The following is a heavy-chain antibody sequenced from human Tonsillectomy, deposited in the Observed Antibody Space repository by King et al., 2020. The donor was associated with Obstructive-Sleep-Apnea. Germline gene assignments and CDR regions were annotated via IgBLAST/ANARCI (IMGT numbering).Heavy chain of an antibody. D-gene: IGHD6-13*01. CDR1: GFTFSSYG. V-gene: IGHV3-30*18. J-gene: IGHJ6*02. Sequence: VQLVESGGGVVQPGRSLRLSCAASGFTFSSYGMHWVRQAPGKGLEWVAVISYDGSNKYYADSGKGRFTISRDNSKNTLYLQMNSLRAEDTAVYYCAKTAAAGTYYYYGMDVWGQGTTVTVSS. CDR3: AKTAAAGTYYYYGMDV. CDR2: ISYDGSNK.